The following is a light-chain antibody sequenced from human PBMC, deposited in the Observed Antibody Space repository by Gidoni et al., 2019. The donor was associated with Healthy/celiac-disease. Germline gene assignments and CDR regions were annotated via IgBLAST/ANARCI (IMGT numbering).Light chain of an antibody. Sequence: DIVMTQSPDSLAVSLGERATINCKSSQSVLYSSNNKSYLAWYQQKPGQPPKLLIYWASTRESGVPDRFSGSGSGTDFTLTISSLQAEDVAVYYCQQYYSTPPYFGQGTKLEIK. J-gene: IGKJ2*01. CDR1: QSVLYSSNNKSY. V-gene: IGKV4-1*01. CDR3: QQYYSTPPY. CDR2: WAS.